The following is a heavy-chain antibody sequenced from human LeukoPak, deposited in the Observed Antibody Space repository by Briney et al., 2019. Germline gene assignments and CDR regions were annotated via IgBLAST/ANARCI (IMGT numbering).Heavy chain of an antibody. V-gene: IGHV4-59*01. CDR3: ARGSGYSSSWYWESGDDYYGMDV. Sequence: SETLSLTCTVSGGSTSSYYWSWIRQPPGKGLEWIGYIYYSGSTNYNPSLKSRVTISVDTSKNQFSLKLSSVTAADTAVYYCARGSGYSSSWYWESGDDYYGMDVWGQGTTVTVSS. J-gene: IGHJ6*02. D-gene: IGHD6-13*01. CDR2: IYYSGST. CDR1: GGSTSSYY.